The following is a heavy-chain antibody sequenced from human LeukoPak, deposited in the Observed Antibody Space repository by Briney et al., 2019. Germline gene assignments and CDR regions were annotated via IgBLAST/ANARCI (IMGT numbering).Heavy chain of an antibody. J-gene: IGHJ5*02. CDR3: ARGRLRWSNDWFDP. CDR1: GGSISSYY. V-gene: IGHV4-59*01. CDR2: IYYSGST. D-gene: IGHD4-17*01. Sequence: SETLSLTCTASGGSISSYYWSWIRQPPGKGLEWIGYIYYSGSTNYNPSLKSRVTISVDTSKNQFSLKLSSVTAADTAVYYCARGRLRWSNDWFDPWGQGTLVTVSS.